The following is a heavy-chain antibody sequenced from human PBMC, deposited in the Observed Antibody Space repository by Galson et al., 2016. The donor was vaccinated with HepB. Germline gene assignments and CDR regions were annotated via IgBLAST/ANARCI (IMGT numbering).Heavy chain of an antibody. CDR1: GYTFTNYG. J-gene: IGHJ4*02. V-gene: IGHV1-18*01. CDR3: AHSSPYYYLSGRYYWDFDY. CDR2: IRGYNGHT. Sequence: SVKVSCKASGYTFTNYGVTWVRQAPGQGLEWMGWIRGYNGHTKYVQNFQGRISLSLDTSNNQVVLIMTNMDPVDTATYYCAHSSPYYYLSGRYYWDFDYWGQGTRVTVSS. D-gene: IGHD3-10*01.